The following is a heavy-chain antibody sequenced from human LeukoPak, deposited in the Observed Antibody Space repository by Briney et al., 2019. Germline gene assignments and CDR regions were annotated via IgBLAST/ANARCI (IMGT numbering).Heavy chain of an antibody. CDR2: INPSGGST. V-gene: IGHV1-46*01. CDR1: GYTFTSYY. Sequence: PVASVKVSCKASGYTFTSYYMHWVRQAPGQGLEWMGIINPSGGSTSYAQKFQGRVTMTRDMSASTVYMELSSLRSEDTAVYYCARGYDILTPGELFDYWGQGTLVTVSS. J-gene: IGHJ4*02. CDR3: ARGYDILTPGELFDY. D-gene: IGHD3-9*01.